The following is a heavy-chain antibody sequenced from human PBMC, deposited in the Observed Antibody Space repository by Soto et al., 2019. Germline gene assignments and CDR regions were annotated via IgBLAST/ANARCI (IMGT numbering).Heavy chain of an antibody. CDR2: INPSGGTA. CDR1: GYTFSNHY. V-gene: IGHV1-46*01. D-gene: IGHD3-22*01. CDR3: AREGSYYFDSRNDY. J-gene: IGHJ4*02. Sequence: QVQLVQSGAEVKRPGASVKISCEASGYTFSNHYIHWVRQAPGQGLEWIGIINPSGGTASNAQKLQGRVTMTRDTSASTAYLMLSSLTSGDTAVYYCAREGSYYFDSRNDYWGQGTLVTVSS.